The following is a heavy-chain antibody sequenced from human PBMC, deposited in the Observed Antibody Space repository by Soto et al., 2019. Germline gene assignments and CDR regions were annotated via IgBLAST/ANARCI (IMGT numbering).Heavy chain of an antibody. CDR2: IYYSGST. J-gene: IGHJ4*02. CDR1: GGSISSYY. Sequence: SETLSLTCTVSGGSISSYYWSWIRQPPGKGLEWIGYIYYSGSTNYNPSLKSRVTISVDTSKNQFSLKLSSVTTADTAVYYCARLKYYYDSSGYSRAFDYWGQGTLVTVSS. V-gene: IGHV4-59*01. D-gene: IGHD3-22*01. CDR3: ARLKYYYDSSGYSRAFDY.